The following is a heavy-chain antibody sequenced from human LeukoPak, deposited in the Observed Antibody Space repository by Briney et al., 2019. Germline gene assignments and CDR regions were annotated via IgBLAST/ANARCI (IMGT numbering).Heavy chain of an antibody. CDR3: ARGGWDLGYFDY. D-gene: IGHD2-21*01. J-gene: IGHJ4*02. CDR2: IYSGGST. Sequence: GGSERLSCAASGFTVSSNYMSWIRQAPGKGLEWVSVIYSGGSTYYADSVKGRFTISRDNSKNTLYLQMNSLRAEDTAVYYCARGGWDLGYFDYWGQGTLVTVSS. CDR1: GFTVSSNY. V-gene: IGHV3-53*01.